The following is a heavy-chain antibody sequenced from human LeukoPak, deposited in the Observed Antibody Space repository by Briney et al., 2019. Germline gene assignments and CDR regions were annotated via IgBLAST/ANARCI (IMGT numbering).Heavy chain of an antibody. J-gene: IGHJ2*01. CDR1: GFTFSSYA. V-gene: IGHV3-23*01. CDR3: AKDRAAAGPINWYFDL. CDR2: ISGSGGST. D-gene: IGHD6-13*01. Sequence: PGGSLRLSCAASGFTFSSYAMSWVRQAPGKGLEWVSAISGSGGSTYYADSVKGRFTISRVNSKNTLYLQMNSLRAEDTAVYYRAKDRAAAGPINWYFDLWGRGTLVTVSS.